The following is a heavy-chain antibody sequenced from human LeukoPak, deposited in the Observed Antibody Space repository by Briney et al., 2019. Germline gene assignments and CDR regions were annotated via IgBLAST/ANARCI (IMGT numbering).Heavy chain of an antibody. CDR3: ARVRLPTRYYYDSSGYYFDY. CDR2: ISSSGSTI. D-gene: IGHD3-22*01. CDR1: GFTFSDYY. Sequence: GGSLRLSCAASGFTFSDYYMSWIRQAPGKGLEWVSYISSSGSTIYYADSVKGRFTISRDNAKNSLYLQMNSLRAEDTAVYHCARVRLPTRYYYDSSGYYFDYWGQGTLVTVSS. J-gene: IGHJ4*02. V-gene: IGHV3-11*01.